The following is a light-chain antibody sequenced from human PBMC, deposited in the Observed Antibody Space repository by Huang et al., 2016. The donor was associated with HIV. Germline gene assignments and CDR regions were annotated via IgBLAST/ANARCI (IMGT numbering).Light chain of an antibody. J-gene: IGKJ3*01. CDR1: QSVLYSSNNENY. V-gene: IGKV4-1*01. CDR2: WAS. Sequence: DIVMTQSPDSLAVSLGERATINCKSSQSVLYSSNNENYLAWYQQKPGQPPKLLIYWASKRASGVPDRFSGSGSGTHFALTISSLQAEDVAVYYCQQDFLTPFTFGPGTKVDIK. CDR3: QQDFLTPFT.